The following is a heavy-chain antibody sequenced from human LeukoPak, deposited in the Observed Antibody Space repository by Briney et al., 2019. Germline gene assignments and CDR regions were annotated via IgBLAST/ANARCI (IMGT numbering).Heavy chain of an antibody. Sequence: SETLSLTCAVYGVSFSDYYWTWIRQPPGKGLEWIGEINHRGRTNYNSSLKSRVTTSVDASKNQFSLKLSSVTAAETAVYFCARGVNNWNIDVFDIWGQGTMVTVSS. CDR1: GVSFSDYY. V-gene: IGHV4-34*01. CDR2: INHRGRT. CDR3: ARGVNNWNIDVFDI. J-gene: IGHJ3*02. D-gene: IGHD1/OR15-1a*01.